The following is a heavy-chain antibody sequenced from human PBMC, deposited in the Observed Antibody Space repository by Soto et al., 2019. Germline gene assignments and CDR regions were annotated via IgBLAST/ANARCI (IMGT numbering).Heavy chain of an antibody. CDR2: ISWNSGSI. V-gene: IGHV3-9*01. Sequence: EVQLVESGGGLVQPGRSLRLSCAASGFTFDDYAMHWVRQAPGKGLEWVSGISWNSGSIGYADSVKGRFTISRDNAKNSLYLQMNSLRAEDTALYYCARVPTTVTPDWGQGTLVTVSS. CDR3: ARVPTTVTPD. J-gene: IGHJ4*02. D-gene: IGHD4-17*01. CDR1: GFTFDDYA.